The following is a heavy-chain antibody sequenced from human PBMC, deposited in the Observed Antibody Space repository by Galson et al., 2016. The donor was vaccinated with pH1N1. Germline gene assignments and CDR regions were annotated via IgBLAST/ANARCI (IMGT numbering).Heavy chain of an antibody. Sequence: QSGAEVKKPGESLKISCKGSGYRFSSSWIGWVRQMPGKGLEWMGIIYLGGSLIRYRPSFQAQVTISADKSVNIVYLEWGSLKASDTAMYYCARQNDYGDYRGDAFDIWGQGTMVSVSS. D-gene: IGHD4-17*01. J-gene: IGHJ3*02. CDR2: IYLGGSLI. V-gene: IGHV5-51*01. CDR1: GYRFSSSW. CDR3: ARQNDYGDYRGDAFDI.